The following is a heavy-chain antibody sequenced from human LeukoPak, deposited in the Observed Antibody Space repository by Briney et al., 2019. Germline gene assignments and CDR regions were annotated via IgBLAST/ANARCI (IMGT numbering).Heavy chain of an antibody. V-gene: IGHV3-21*01. CDR1: GFTFSSYS. J-gene: IGHJ4*02. Sequence: GGSLRLSCAASGFTFSSYSMNWVRQAPGKGLEWVSSISRSSSYIYYADSVKGRFTISRDNAKNSLYLQMNSLRAEDTAVYYCASDNDYDFWSGYYTGLDYWGQGTLDTVSS. CDR3: ASDNDYDFWSGYYTGLDY. CDR2: ISRSSSYI. D-gene: IGHD3-3*01.